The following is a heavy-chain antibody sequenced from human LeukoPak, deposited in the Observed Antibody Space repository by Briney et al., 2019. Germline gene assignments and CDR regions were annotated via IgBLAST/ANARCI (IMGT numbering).Heavy chain of an antibody. CDR2: MNPNSGNT. V-gene: IGHV1-8*01. CDR1: GYTFTSYD. Sequence: ASVKVSCKASGYTFTSYDINWVRQATGQGLEWMGWMNPNSGNTGYAQKFQGRVTMTRNTSISTAYMELSSLRSEDTAVYYCARGGNYYHGSGSWGQGTLVTVSS. CDR3: ARGGNYYHGSGS. D-gene: IGHD3-10*01. J-gene: IGHJ4*02.